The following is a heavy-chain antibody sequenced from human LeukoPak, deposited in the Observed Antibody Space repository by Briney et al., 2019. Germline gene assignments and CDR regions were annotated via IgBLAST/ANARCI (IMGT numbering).Heavy chain of an antibody. Sequence: SETLSLTCTVSGGSISSSSYYWGWIRQPPGKGLEWIGSIYYSGSTYYNPSLKSRVTISVDTSKNQFSLKLSSVTAADTAADDCARVDERRGGSYNVDYWGQGTLVSVSS. J-gene: IGHJ4*02. CDR1: GGSISSSSYY. V-gene: IGHV4-39*07. D-gene: IGHD1-26*01. CDR3: ARVDERRGGSYNVDY. CDR2: IYYSGST.